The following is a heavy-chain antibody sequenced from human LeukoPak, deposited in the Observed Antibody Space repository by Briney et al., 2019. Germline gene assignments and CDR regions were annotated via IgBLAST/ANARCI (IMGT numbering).Heavy chain of an antibody. CDR3: ARLRRRGDIYFDY. CDR1: GGSFSGYY. J-gene: IGHJ4*02. Sequence: SETLSLTCAVYGGSFSGYYWSWIRQPPGKGLEWIGEINHSGSTNYNPSLKSRVTISVDTSKNQFSLKLSSVTAADTAVYYCARLRRRGDIYFDYWGQGTLVTVSS. V-gene: IGHV4-34*01. CDR2: INHSGST. D-gene: IGHD2-21*02.